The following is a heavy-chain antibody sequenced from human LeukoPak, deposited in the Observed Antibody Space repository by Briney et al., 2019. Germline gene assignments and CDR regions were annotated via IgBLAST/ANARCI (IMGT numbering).Heavy chain of an antibody. D-gene: IGHD3-9*01. CDR3: ARYYDKFDVALDI. CDR2: INCSGGST. CDR1: GYSFTSYY. V-gene: IGHV1-46*01. J-gene: IGHJ3*02. Sequence: ASVKVSCKASGYSFTSYYIHWVRQAPGQGLEWLGIINCSGGSTSYAQKYQGRVTMTRHTSKITVYIELNSLRSEDTAVYYCARYYDKFDVALDIWSQGTMVTVSS.